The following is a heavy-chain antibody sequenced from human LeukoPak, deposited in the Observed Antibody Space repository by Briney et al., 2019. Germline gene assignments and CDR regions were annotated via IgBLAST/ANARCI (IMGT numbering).Heavy chain of an antibody. V-gene: IGHV1-2*02. CDR1: GYTFTGYY. Sequence: ASVKVSCKASGYTFTGYYMHWVRQAPGQGLEWMGWINPNSGGTNYAQKFQGRVTMTRDTSISTAYMELSRLRSDDAAVYYCARAVTMVRGVNRPFDYWGQGTLVTVSS. CDR2: INPNSGGT. J-gene: IGHJ4*02. D-gene: IGHD3-10*01. CDR3: ARAVTMVRGVNRPFDY.